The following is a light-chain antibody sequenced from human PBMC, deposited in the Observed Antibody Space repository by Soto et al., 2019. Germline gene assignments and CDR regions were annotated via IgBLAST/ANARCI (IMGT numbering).Light chain of an antibody. CDR2: GAS. CDR3: QQYGSSPRT. J-gene: IGKJ4*01. CDR1: QSVSSSY. Sequence: EIVLTQSPGTLSFSPGERATLSGRASQSVSSSYLAWYQQKPGQAPRLLIYGASSRATGILDRFSGSGSGTDFTLTIGRLEPEDFAVYYCQQYGSSPRTFGGGTKVEIK. V-gene: IGKV3-20*01.